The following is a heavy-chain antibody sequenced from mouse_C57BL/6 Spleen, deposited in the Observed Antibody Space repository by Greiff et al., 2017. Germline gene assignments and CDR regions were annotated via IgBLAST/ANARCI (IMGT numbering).Heavy chain of an antibody. CDR2: INPNNGGT. D-gene: IGHD1-1*01. J-gene: IGHJ2*01. Sequence: EVQLQQSGPELVKPGASVKISCKASGYTFTDYYMNWVKQSHGKSLEWIGDINPNNGGTSYNQKFKGKATLTVDKSSSTAYMELRSLTSEDSAVYYCANYYGSSYGYFDYWRQGTTLTVSS. CDR1: GYTFTDYY. V-gene: IGHV1-26*01. CDR3: ANYYGSSYGYFDY.